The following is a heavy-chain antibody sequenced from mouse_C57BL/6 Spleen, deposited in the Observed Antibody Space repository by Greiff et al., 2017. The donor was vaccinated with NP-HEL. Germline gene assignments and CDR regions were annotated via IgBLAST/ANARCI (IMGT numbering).Heavy chain of an antibody. J-gene: IGHJ2*01. CDR2: ISYDGSN. CDR3: AIWGLMEALFGY. D-gene: IGHD2-3*01. Sequence: VQLQQSGPGLVKPSQSLSLTCSVTGYSITRGYYWNWIRQFPGNKLEWMGYISYDGSNNYNPSLKNRISITRDTSKNQFFLKLNSVTTEDTSTYYCAIWGLMEALFGYWGQGTTLSVST. CDR1: GYSITRGYY. V-gene: IGHV3-6*01.